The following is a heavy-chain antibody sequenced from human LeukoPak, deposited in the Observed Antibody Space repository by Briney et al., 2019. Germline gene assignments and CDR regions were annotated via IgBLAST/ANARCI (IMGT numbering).Heavy chain of an antibody. CDR3: ARDRSGYDGRNFDY. D-gene: IGHD3-22*01. J-gene: IGHJ4*02. Sequence: ASVKVSCKASGYTFTGYYMHWVRQAPGQGLEWMGRINPNSGGTNYAQKFQGRVTMTRDTSISTAYMELSRLRSDDTAVYYCARDRSGYDGRNFDYWGQGTLVTVSS. CDR1: GYTFTGYY. V-gene: IGHV1-2*06. CDR2: INPNSGGT.